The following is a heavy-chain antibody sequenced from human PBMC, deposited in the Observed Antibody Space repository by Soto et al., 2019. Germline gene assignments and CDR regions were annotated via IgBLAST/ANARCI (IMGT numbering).Heavy chain of an antibody. Sequence: ASVKVSCKASGYTFTSYDINWVRQATGQGLEWMGWMNPNSGNTGYAQKFQGRVTMTRNTSISTAYMELSSLRSEDTAVYYCARGGAGYFGWFPYGMDVWGQGTTVTVSS. J-gene: IGHJ6*02. V-gene: IGHV1-8*01. CDR1: GYTFTSYD. CDR3: ARGGAGYFGWFPYGMDV. CDR2: MNPNSGNT. D-gene: IGHD3-9*01.